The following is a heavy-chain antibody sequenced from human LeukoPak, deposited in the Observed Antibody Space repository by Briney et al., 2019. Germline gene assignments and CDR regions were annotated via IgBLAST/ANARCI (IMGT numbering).Heavy chain of an antibody. V-gene: IGHV3-48*03. Sequence: GGSLRLSCAASGFTFSNYAMSWVRQAPGKGLEWVSYIDISGTSIYYADSVKGRFTISRDNAKNSLYLQMNSLRAEDTAVYYCARGGSSGYNYNAFDIWGQGTMVTVSS. J-gene: IGHJ3*02. CDR3: ARGGSSGYNYNAFDI. D-gene: IGHD3-22*01. CDR2: IDISGTSI. CDR1: GFTFSNYA.